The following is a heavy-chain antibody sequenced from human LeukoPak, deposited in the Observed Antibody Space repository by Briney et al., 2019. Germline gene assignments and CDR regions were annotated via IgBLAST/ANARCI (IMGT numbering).Heavy chain of an antibody. CDR1: GFSFRGNA. CDR2: IWYDGSEK. J-gene: IGHJ4*02. Sequence: GGSLRLFCGASGFSFRGNAMHWVRQAPGKGLEWLAIIWYDGSEKYSADSVKGRFTISRDNSKNMLYLDMSSLGSDDTAVYYCARGGLSARPDYWGQGTLVIVSS. D-gene: IGHD6-6*01. CDR3: ARGGLSARPDY. V-gene: IGHV3-33*01.